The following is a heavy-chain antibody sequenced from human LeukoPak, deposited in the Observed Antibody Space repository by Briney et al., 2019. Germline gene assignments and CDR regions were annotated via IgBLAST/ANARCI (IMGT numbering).Heavy chain of an antibody. CDR1: GFTFSSYA. CDR2: ISGPGGST. CDR3: AKSVIPGCCPRDS. V-gene: IGHV3-23*01. D-gene: IGHD2-21*01. J-gene: IGHJ4*02. Sequence: GGSLRLSCGASGFTFSSYAMAWIRQAPGRGLEWVSAISGPGGSTYFADSVKGRFTISRDNFKNTLYLQMNSLRAEDTALYFCAKSVIPGCCPRDSWGQGNLVTVSS.